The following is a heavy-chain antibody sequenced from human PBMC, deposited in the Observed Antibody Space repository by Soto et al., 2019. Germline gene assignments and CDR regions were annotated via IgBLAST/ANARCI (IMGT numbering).Heavy chain of an antibody. CDR1: GGSISSGGYY. Sequence: SETLSLTCTVSGGSISSGGYYWSWIRQHPGKGLEWIGYIYYSGSTYYNPSLKSRVTISVDTSKNQFSLKLSSVTAADTAVYYCARDRKRITMVRGSAPDGMDVWGQGTTVTVSS. CDR3: ARDRKRITMVRGSAPDGMDV. J-gene: IGHJ6*02. V-gene: IGHV4-31*03. D-gene: IGHD3-10*01. CDR2: IYYSGST.